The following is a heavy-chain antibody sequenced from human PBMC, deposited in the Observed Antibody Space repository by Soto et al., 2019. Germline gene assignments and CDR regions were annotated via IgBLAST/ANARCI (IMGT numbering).Heavy chain of an antibody. J-gene: IGHJ4*02. D-gene: IGHD3-16*01. CDR1: GYTFTNFG. CDR3: AIGGTPIDY. V-gene: IGHV1-18*01. CDR2: ISAYNGNT. Sequence: QVQLVQSGAEVKKPGASVKVSCKASGYTFTNFGISWVRQAPGQGLEWMGWISAYNGNTNYAQKFQGRVTMTTHTATSTAYMEVRSLRFDDTAVHCWAIGGTPIDYWGQGTLGTVSS.